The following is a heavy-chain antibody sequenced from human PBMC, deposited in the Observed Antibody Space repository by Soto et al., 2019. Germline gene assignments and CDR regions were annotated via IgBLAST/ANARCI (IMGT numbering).Heavy chain of an antibody. CDR3: ARFPGIYGVHTPYFDL. CDR2: MSSGGRN. J-gene: IGHJ4*02. D-gene: IGHD2-15*01. V-gene: IGHV4-39*01. CDR1: GGSIRSDNSY. Sequence: QLQLQESGPGLVKPSETLSLTCTVSGGSIRSDNSYWDWVRQPPGKGLAWIATMSSGGRNLYSPSLRGRVTLSIATSKNQFSLKMSSVTATDTAVYFCARFPGIYGVHTPYFDLWGQGILVIVSS.